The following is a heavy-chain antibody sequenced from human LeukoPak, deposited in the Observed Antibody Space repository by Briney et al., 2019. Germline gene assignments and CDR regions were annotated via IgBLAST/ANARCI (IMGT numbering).Heavy chain of an antibody. CDR2: IYYSGST. V-gene: IGHV4-39*07. J-gene: IGHJ4*02. CDR1: GGSISSSSYY. D-gene: IGHD3-10*01. Sequence: SSETLSLTCTVSGGSISSSSYYWGWIRQPPGKGLEWIGSIYYSGSTYYNPSLKSRVTISVDTSKNQFSLKLSSVTAADTAVYYCATHPRPYSITMVRGVIMGTPNCWWGQGTLVTVSS. CDR3: ATHPRPYSITMVRGVIMGTPNCW.